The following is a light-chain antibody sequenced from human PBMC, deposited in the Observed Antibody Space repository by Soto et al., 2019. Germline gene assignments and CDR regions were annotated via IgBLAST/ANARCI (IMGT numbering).Light chain of an antibody. J-gene: IGKJ1*01. Sequence: EIVLTQSPATLSLSPGARSPLSCRASQSVSSYLAWCQQKPGQAPRLLIYGGSSRATGIPVRFSGGGSETDFSLTISRLEPEDSAVYYCQQYGSSPLTFGQGTKVDI. V-gene: IGKV3-20*01. CDR3: QQYGSSPLT. CDR1: QSVSSY. CDR2: GGS.